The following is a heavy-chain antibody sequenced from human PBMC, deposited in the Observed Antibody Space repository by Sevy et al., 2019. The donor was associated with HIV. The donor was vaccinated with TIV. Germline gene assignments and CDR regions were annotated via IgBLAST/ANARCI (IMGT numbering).Heavy chain of an antibody. J-gene: IGHJ4*02. CDR1: GNTLSDLS. V-gene: IGHV1-24*01. CDR3: ASVGYYDSTAHKQDLGGY. CDR2: FDPEDGEP. Sequence: ASVKVSCKVSGNTLSDLSMRWVRQSPGKGFEWIGGFDPEDGEPIYARKFQGRVTVTEDTSTDTAYMELSSLRSEDTAVYYCASVGYYDSTAHKQDLGGYWGQGTLITVSS. D-gene: IGHD3-16*01.